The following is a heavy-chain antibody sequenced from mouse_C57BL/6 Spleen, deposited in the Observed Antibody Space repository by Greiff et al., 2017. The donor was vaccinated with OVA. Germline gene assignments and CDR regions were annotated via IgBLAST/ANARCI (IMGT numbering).Heavy chain of an antibody. CDR1: GYAFSSSW. V-gene: IGHV1-82*01. J-gene: IGHJ4*01. Sequence: QVQLQQSGPELVKPGASVKISCKASGYAFSSSWMNWVKQRPGKGLEWIGRIYPGDGDTNYNGKFKGKATLTADKSSSTAYMQLSSLTSEDSAVYFCARSDGYYAIDYWGQGTSLTVSS. CDR3: ARSDGYYAIDY. D-gene: IGHD2-3*01. CDR2: IYPGDGDT.